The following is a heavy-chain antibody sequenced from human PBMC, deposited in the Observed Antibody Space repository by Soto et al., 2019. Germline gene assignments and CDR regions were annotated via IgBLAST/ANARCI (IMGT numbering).Heavy chain of an antibody. CDR1: GYTFTSYD. Sequence: QVQLVQSGAEVKKPGASVKVSCKASGYTFTSYDINWVRQATGQGLEWMGWMNPNSGNTGYAQKFQGRVTMTRNTSISTAYMELSSLRSEDTAVYYCAIGAARISDYYYYMDVWGKGTTVTVSS. V-gene: IGHV1-8*01. CDR3: AIGAARISDYYYYMDV. CDR2: MNPNSGNT. J-gene: IGHJ6*03. D-gene: IGHD6-6*01.